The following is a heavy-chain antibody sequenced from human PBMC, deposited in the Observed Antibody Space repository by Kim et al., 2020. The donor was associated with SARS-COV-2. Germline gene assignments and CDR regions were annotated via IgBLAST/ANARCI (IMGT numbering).Heavy chain of an antibody. CDR3: ARASVDRVLYSFFDAFDI. V-gene: IGHV3-33*05. J-gene: IGHJ3*02. CDR2: ISYDGSSQ. CDR1: GFSFRNYG. D-gene: IGHD5-12*01. Sequence: GGSLRLSCGASGFSFRNYGVHWVRQAPGKGLEWVAFISYDGSSQFYADSVKGRFTISRDNSKDTLHLQMNSMRAEDTAVYYCARASVDRVLYSFFDAFDIWGQGTMVTVSS.